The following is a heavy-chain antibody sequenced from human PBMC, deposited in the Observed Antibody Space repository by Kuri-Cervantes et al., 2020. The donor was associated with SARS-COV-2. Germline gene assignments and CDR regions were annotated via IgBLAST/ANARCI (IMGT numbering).Heavy chain of an antibody. V-gene: IGHV3-30*18. CDR3: AKTYYDFWSGYPGDY. CDR2: ISYDGSNK. CDR1: GFTFSSYG. Sequence: GESLKISCAASGFTFSSYGMHWVRQAPGKRLEWVAVISYDGSNKYYADSVKGRFTISRDNSKNTLYLQMNSLRAEDTAVYYCAKTYYDFWSGYPGDYWGQGTLVTVSS. D-gene: IGHD3-3*01. J-gene: IGHJ4*02.